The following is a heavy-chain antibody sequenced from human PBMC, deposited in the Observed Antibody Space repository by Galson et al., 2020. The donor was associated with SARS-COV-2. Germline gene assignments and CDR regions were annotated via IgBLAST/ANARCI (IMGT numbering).Heavy chain of an antibody. CDR3: ARDPSPMYYDFGSGYYTGVAFDI. CDR1: GYTFTSYG. Sequence: ASVKVSCKASGYTFTSYGISWVRQAPGQGLEWMGWISAYNGNTNYAQKLQGRVTMTTDTSTSTAYMELRSLRSDDTAVYYCARDPSPMYYDFGSGYYTGVAFDIWGQGTMVTVSA. V-gene: IGHV1-18*01. CDR2: ISAYNGNT. D-gene: IGHD3-3*01. J-gene: IGHJ3*02.